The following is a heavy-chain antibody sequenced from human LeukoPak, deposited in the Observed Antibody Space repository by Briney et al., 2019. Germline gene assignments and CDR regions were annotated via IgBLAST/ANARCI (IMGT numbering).Heavy chain of an antibody. V-gene: IGHV1-2*06. J-gene: IGHJ4*02. CDR2: INPNSGGT. Sequence: GASVKVSCKASGYTFTCYYMHWVRQAPGQGLEWMGRINPNSGGTNYAQKFQGRVTMTRDTSISTAYMELSRLRSDDTAVYYCARDPRYCSGGSCYYFDYWGQGTLVTVSS. D-gene: IGHD2-15*01. CDR1: GYTFTCYY. CDR3: ARDPRYCSGGSCYYFDY.